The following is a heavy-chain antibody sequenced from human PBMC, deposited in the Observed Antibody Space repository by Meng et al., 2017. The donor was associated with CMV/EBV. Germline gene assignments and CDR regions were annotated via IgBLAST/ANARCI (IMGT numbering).Heavy chain of an antibody. V-gene: IGHV1-24*01. Sequence: QDHAVQSGARGKKPGASVKVSCKVSGYTLTELSMHWVRQAPGKGLEWMGGFDPEDGETIYAQKFQGRVTMTEDTSTDTAYMELSSLRSEDTAVYYCASSVAGTWWFDPWGQGTLVTVSS. CDR2: FDPEDGET. D-gene: IGHD6-19*01. CDR1: GYTLTELS. CDR3: ASSVAGTWWFDP. J-gene: IGHJ5*02.